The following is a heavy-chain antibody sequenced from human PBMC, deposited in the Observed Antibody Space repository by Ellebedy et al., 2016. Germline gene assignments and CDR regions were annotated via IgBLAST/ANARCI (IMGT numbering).Heavy chain of an antibody. J-gene: IGHJ4*02. CDR3: AHKSTVHSVDY. V-gene: IGHV2-5*01. CDR1: GFSLSTSAVV. CDR2: IYGHDDK. Sequence: SGPTLVKPTQTLTLTCTFSGFSLSTSAVVVGWVRQPPGRAPEWLAFIYGHDDKRYSPSLKSRLTITKDTSKNQVVLTMTNMDPVDTGTYYCAHKSTVHSVDYWGQGTLVTVSS. D-gene: IGHD4-11*01.